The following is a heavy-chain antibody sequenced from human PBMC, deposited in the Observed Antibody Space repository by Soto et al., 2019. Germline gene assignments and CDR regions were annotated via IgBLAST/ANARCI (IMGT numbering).Heavy chain of an antibody. V-gene: IGHV3-48*02. Sequence: PGGSLRLSCAASGFSFSHYSMIWVRQAPGKGLEWVSYISSESGTIYYAESLKGRFTVSRDNAKNSLFLQMNTLRDEDTAVYYCARDLWGYCGTDCYPLDVWGQGTTVTVSS. CDR2: ISSESGTI. J-gene: IGHJ6*02. D-gene: IGHD2-21*02. CDR3: ARDLWGYCGTDCYPLDV. CDR1: GFSFSHYS.